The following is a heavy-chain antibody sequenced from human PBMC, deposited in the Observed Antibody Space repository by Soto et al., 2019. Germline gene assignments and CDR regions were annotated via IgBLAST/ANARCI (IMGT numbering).Heavy chain of an antibody. D-gene: IGHD4-17*01. CDR2: IYYNGNT. Sequence: TLSLTCTLSGVSITSGAYYWTWVRQHPGKGLEWIGYIYYNGNTYFSPSLKSRLTISIDTSKNKFSLKLSSVTAADTAMYYCARARLRAVYAFDFWGQGTMVTVSS. CDR3: ARARLRAVYAFDF. V-gene: IGHV4-31*03. J-gene: IGHJ3*01. CDR1: GVSITSGAYY.